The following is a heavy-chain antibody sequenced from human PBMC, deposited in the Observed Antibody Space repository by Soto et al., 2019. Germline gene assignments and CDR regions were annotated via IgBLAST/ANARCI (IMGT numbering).Heavy chain of an antibody. V-gene: IGHV1-8*01. CDR1: GYTFTSYD. Sequence: ASVKVSCKASGYTFTSYDINWVRQATGQGLEWMGWMNPNSGNTGYAQKFQGRVTMTRNTSISTAYMELSSLRSEDTAVYYCARVAYSSSWYAPYYYYYYYMGVWGKGTAVTVSS. CDR2: MNPNSGNT. J-gene: IGHJ6*03. CDR3: ARVAYSSSWYAPYYYYYYYMGV. D-gene: IGHD6-13*01.